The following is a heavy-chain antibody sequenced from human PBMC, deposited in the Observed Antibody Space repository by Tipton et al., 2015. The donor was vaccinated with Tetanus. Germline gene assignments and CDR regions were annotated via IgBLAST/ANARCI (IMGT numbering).Heavy chain of an antibody. D-gene: IGHD1-26*01. Sequence: LVKPTQTLSLTCAISGDSVSSNSAAWNWIRQSPSRGLEWLGRTYYRSKWYHDYAVSVKSRITINPDTSKNQFSLQLNSVTPEDTAVYYCAREGSLSGSYSNYYYGMDVWGQGTTVTVSS. V-gene: IGHV6-1*01. CDR3: AREGSLSGSYSNYYYGMDV. CDR1: GDSVSSNSAA. CDR2: TYYRSKWYH. J-gene: IGHJ6*02.